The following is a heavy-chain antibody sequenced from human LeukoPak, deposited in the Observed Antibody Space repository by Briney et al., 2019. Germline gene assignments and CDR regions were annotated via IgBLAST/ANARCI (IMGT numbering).Heavy chain of an antibody. D-gene: IGHD3-10*01. CDR3: ARVSSWLLWSIDY. J-gene: IGHJ4*02. V-gene: IGHV4-34*01. Sequence: LETLSLTCAVYGGSFSGYYWSWIRQPPGKGLEWIGEINHSGSTNYNPSLKSRVTISVDTSTNQFSLKLSSVTAADTAVYYCARVSSWLLWSIDYWGQGTLVTVSS. CDR2: INHSGST. CDR1: GGSFSGYY.